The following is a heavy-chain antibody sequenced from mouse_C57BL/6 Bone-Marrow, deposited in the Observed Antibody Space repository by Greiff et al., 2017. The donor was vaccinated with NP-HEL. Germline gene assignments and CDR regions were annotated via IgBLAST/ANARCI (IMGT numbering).Heavy chain of an antibody. CDR1: GYTFTDYE. J-gene: IGHJ4*01. CDR2: IDPETGGT. Sequence: VQRVESGAELVRPGASVTLSCKASGYTFTDYEMHWVKQTPVHGLEWIGAIDPETGGTAYNQKFKGKAILTADKSSSTAYMELRSLTSEDSAVYYCTREGYYGSSLTYAMDYWGQGTSVTVSS. V-gene: IGHV1-15*01. D-gene: IGHD1-1*01. CDR3: TREGYYGSSLTYAMDY.